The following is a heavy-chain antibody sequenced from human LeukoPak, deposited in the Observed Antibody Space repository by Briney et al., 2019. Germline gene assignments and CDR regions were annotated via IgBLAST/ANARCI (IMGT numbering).Heavy chain of an antibody. CDR1: GGSISSYY. J-gene: IGHJ4*02. CDR3: ARRGSNWGYYFDY. Sequence: SQTLSLTCTVSGGSISSYYWSWIRQPPGKGLEWIGYIYYSGSTNYNPSLKSRVTISVDTSKNQFSLKLSSVTAADTAVYYCARRGSNWGYYFDYWGQGTLVTVSS. D-gene: IGHD7-27*01. V-gene: IGHV4-59*08. CDR2: IYYSGST.